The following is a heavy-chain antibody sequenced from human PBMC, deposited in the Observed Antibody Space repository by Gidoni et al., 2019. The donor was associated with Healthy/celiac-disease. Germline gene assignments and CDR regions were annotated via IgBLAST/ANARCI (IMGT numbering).Heavy chain of an antibody. D-gene: IGHD3-22*01. CDR3: ARHPKPMIVVVITAFDY. CDR2: IYYSGST. CDR1: GGSISSSSYH. V-gene: IGHV4-39*01. Sequence: QLQLQESGPGLVKPSETLSLTGTVSGGSISSSSYHWGWIRQPPGKGLEWIGSIYYSGSTYYTPSLKSRVTISVYTSKNQFSLKLSSVTAADTAVYYCARHPKPMIVVVITAFDYWGQGTLVTVSS. J-gene: IGHJ4*02.